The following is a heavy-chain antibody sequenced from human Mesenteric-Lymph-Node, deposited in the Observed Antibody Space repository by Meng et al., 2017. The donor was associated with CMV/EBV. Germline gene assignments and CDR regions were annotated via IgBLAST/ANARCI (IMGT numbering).Heavy chain of an antibody. CDR3: AKGLTYYDFWSGLD. J-gene: IGHJ4*02. D-gene: IGHD3-3*01. Sequence: GGSLRLSCAASGFTFSNYAMSWVRQAPGKGLEWVSSIRGSGGRAYYADSVRGRFTISRDNSKNTLYLQMNSLRAEDTAVYYCAKGLTYYDFWSGLDWGQGTLVTVSS. CDR1: GFTFSNYA. V-gene: IGHV3-23*01. CDR2: IRGSGGRA.